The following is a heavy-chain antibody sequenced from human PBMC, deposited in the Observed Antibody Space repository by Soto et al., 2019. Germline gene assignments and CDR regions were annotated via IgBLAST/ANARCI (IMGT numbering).Heavy chain of an antibody. J-gene: IGHJ5*02. CDR3: ARGPYDYVWGSYRPRNWFDP. CDR1: GGSFSGYY. Sequence: SETLSLTCAVYGGSFSGYYWSWIRQPPGKGLEWIGEINHSGSTNYNPSLKSRVTISVDASKNQFSLKLSSVTAADTAVYYCARGPYDYVWGSYRPRNWFDPWGQGTLVTVSS. V-gene: IGHV4-34*01. CDR2: INHSGST. D-gene: IGHD3-16*02.